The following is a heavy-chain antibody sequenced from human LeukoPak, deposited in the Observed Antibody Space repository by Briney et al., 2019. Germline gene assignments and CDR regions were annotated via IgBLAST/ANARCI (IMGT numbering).Heavy chain of an antibody. V-gene: IGHV4-4*02. CDR3: ARLRALSYYDSSGDLYYFEY. D-gene: IGHD3-22*01. CDR1: GGSITSTNW. J-gene: IGHJ4*02. Sequence: SGTLSLTCAVSGGSITSTNWWTWVRQPLGKGLEWIGEIYHSGSANYNPSLKSRVTISVDTSKNQFSLKLTSVTAADTAVYYCARLRALSYYDSSGDLYYFEYWGQGTLVTVSS. CDR2: IYHSGSA.